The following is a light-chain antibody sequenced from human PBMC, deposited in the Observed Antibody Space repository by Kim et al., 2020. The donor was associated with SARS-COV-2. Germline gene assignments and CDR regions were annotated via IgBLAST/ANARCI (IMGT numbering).Light chain of an antibody. V-gene: IGKV3-20*01. CDR2: DAS. CDR1: QSVSRSN. Sequence: PGERATLPCRASQSVSRSNLAWYQQKPGLAPRLLIYDASNRATGIPDRFSGSGSGTDFTLTISRLEPEDFAVYYCQQYGGSPWTFGQGTKVEVK. CDR3: QQYGGSPWT. J-gene: IGKJ1*01.